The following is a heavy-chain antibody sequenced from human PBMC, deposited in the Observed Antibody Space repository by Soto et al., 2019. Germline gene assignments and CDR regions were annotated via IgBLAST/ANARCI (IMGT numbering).Heavy chain of an antibody. CDR1: GFTFWSYA. Sequence: GSLRLSCVASGFTFWSYAFSWVRWAPGKGMEWVAGIGAGYGGPYYADSVKGRFTLSGDDSRNTLYLEMISPRAEDTAVYYCAKHLHIVVRFTPRSSFYCLDSWGQGTTGTVSS. V-gene: IGHV3-23*01. D-gene: IGHD2-2*01. CDR2: IGAGYGGP. J-gene: IGHJ6*02. CDR3: AKHLHIVVRFTPRSSFYCLDS.